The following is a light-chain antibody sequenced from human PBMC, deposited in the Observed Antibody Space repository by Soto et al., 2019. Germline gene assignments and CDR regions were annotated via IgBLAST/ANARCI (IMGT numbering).Light chain of an antibody. J-gene: IGLJ2*01. CDR1: SSDVGKYNL. CDR3: CSYAGSYTLI. CDR2: EDS. V-gene: IGLV2-23*01. Sequence: QSALTQPASMSASPGQSITVSCTGSSSDVGKYNLVSWYQQYPGRAPKLMIYEDSQRPSGVSSRFSGSKSGNTASLTISGLQAEDEADYYCCSYAGSYTLIFGGGTQLTVL.